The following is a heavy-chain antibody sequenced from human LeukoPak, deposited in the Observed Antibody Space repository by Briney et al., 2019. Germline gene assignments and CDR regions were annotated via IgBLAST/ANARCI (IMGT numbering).Heavy chain of an antibody. Sequence: GSLRLSCAASGFTFSTYNMNWVRQAPGKGLEWIGSIYHSGSSYYNPSLKSRVTISVDTSKNQFSLKLSSVTAADTAVYYCARGPSHTYYDFWSGYYTYYYYMDVWGKGTTVTVSS. CDR1: GFTFSTYN. CDR3: ARGPSHTYYDFWSGYYTYYYYMDV. V-gene: IGHV4-38-2*01. J-gene: IGHJ6*03. D-gene: IGHD3-3*01. CDR2: IYHSGSS.